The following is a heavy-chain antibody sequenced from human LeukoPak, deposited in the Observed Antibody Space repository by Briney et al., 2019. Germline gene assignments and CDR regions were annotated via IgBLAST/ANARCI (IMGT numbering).Heavy chain of an antibody. CDR1: GFIFSSYT. CDR3: ARDHVRYHI. J-gene: IGHJ4*02. D-gene: IGHD2-2*01. Sequence: PGGSLRLSCVDSGFIFSSYTMNWVRQAPGKGLEWVAVISYDGNNRDYADSVRGRFTISRDNSKNTLYLDMKTLRPDDTAVYYRARDHVRYHIWGQGTLVTVSS. V-gene: IGHV3-30-3*01. CDR2: ISYDGNNR.